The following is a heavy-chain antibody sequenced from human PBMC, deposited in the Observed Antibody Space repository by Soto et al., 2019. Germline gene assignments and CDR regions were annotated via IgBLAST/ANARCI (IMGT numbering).Heavy chain of an antibody. CDR2: IYPGDSDT. V-gene: IGHV5-51*01. CDR3: ARQYNYDFWSGYYRYYYYYGMDV. J-gene: IGHJ6*02. D-gene: IGHD3-3*01. Sequence: GESLKISCQGSGYSFTSYWIGWVRQMPGKGLEWMGIIYPGDSDTRYSPSFQGQVTISADKSISTAYLQWSSLKASDTAMYYCARQYNYDFWSGYYRYYYYYGMDVWGQGTTVTVSS. CDR1: GYSFTSYW.